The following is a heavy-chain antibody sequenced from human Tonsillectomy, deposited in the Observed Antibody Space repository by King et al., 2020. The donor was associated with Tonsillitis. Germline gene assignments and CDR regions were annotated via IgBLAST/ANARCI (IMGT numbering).Heavy chain of an antibody. J-gene: IGHJ6*02. CDR2: INTNTGNP. CDR3: ARAHVDIVSTIRYYYYGVDV. Sequence: QLVQSGSELRKPGASVKVSCKASGYTFRSYGMNWVRQAPGQGLEWMGWINTNTGNPTYAQGFTGRYVFSLDTSVSTAYLQISSLKAEDTAVYYCARAHVDIVSTIRYYYYGVDVWGQGTTVTVSS. V-gene: IGHV7-4-1*02. D-gene: IGHD5/OR15-5a*01. CDR1: GYTFRSYG.